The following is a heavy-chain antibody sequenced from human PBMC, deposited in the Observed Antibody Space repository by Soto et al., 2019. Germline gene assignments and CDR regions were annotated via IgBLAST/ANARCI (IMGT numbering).Heavy chain of an antibody. Sequence: SETLSLTCTVSGGSISSGDYYWSWIRQPPGKGLEWIGYIYYSGSTYYNPSRKSRVTISVDTSKNQFSLKLSSVTAADTAVYYCARDPDFWSGYSSWGQGTLVTVSS. V-gene: IGHV4-30-4*01. J-gene: IGHJ5*02. CDR1: GGSISSGDYY. D-gene: IGHD3-3*01. CDR3: ARDPDFWSGYSS. CDR2: IYYSGST.